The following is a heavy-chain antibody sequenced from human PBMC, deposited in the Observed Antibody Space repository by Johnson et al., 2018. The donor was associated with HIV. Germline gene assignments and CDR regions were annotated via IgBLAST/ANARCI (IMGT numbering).Heavy chain of an antibody. J-gene: IGHJ3*01. Sequence: QVHLVESGGGVVQPGRSLRLSCAASAFSFSNYPMHWVRQAPGKGLEWVAVISYDGSNKSYPDSVKGRFTISRDNSKNTLYLQMNSLNTDDTAFYYCATGDDDGFWGQVTMVTVSS. CDR1: AFSFSNYP. CDR2: ISYDGSNK. CDR3: ATGDDDGF. D-gene: IGHD5-12*01. V-gene: IGHV3-30*04.